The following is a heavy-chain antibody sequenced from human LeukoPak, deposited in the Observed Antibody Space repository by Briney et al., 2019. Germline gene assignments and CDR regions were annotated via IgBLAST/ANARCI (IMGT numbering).Heavy chain of an antibody. Sequence: GASVKVSCKASGYTFTDYYIHWVRPAPGQGLEWMGWINPNSGGTNYAQNFQGRVTMTRDTYITTAYMDLSRLRLDDTAVYYCAVGRRTDFDYWGQGTLVTVSS. J-gene: IGHJ4*02. CDR3: AVGRRTDFDY. CDR2: INPNSGGT. D-gene: IGHD1-26*01. CDR1: GYTFTDYY. V-gene: IGHV1-2*02.